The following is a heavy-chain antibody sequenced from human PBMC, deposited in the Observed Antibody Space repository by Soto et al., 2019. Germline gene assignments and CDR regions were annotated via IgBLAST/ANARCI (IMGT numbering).Heavy chain of an antibody. D-gene: IGHD2-15*01. CDR3: ARASRRGSRSWWFDP. CDR1: GGSFSGYY. CDR2: INHSGST. J-gene: IGHJ5*02. V-gene: IGHV4-34*01. Sequence: QVQLQQWGAGLLKPSETLSLTCAVYGGSFSGYYWSWIRQPPGKGLEWIGEINHSGSTNYNPSLKSRVTISVDTSKNQFSLKLSSVTAADTAVYYCARASRRGSRSWWFDPWGQGTLVTVSS.